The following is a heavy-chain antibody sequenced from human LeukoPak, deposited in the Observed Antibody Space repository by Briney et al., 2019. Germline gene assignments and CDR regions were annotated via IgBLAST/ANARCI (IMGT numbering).Heavy chain of an antibody. V-gene: IGHV1-24*01. Sequence: ASVKVSCKVSGYTLTELSMHWVRQAPGKGLEWMGGFDPEDGETIYAQKFQGRVTMTEDTSTDTAYMELSSLRPEDTAVYYRARAALTPGYYYYGMDAWGQGTTVTVSS. CDR2: FDPEDGET. CDR1: GYTLTELS. J-gene: IGHJ6*02. D-gene: IGHD6-6*01. CDR3: ARAALTPGYYYYGMDA.